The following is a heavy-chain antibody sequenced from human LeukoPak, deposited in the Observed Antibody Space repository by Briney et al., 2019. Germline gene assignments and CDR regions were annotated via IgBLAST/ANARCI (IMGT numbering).Heavy chain of an antibody. D-gene: IGHD2-21*02. CDR3: ARPDCGGDCYYDY. CDR1: GYTFTSYW. Sequence: GESLKISCKGSGYTFTSYWIAWVRQMPGKGLEWMGIIYPGDSDNRNSPSFQGQVTISVDRSISTAYLQWSSLKASDTAMYYCARPDCGGDCYYDYWGQGTLVTVSS. V-gene: IGHV5-51*01. J-gene: IGHJ4*02. CDR2: IYPGDSDN.